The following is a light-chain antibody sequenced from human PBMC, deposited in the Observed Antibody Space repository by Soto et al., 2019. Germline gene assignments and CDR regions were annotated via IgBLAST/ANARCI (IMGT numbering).Light chain of an antibody. CDR2: GNS. CDR3: QSHDSSLNGWV. Sequence: QSVLTQPPSVSGAPGRRVTISCTGSSSNIGAGYDVHWYQQLPGTAPKLLIYGNSNRPSGVPDRFSGSKSGTSASLAITGLQAEDEADYYCQSHDSSLNGWVFGGGTKVTVL. J-gene: IGLJ3*02. CDR1: SSNIGAGYD. V-gene: IGLV1-40*01.